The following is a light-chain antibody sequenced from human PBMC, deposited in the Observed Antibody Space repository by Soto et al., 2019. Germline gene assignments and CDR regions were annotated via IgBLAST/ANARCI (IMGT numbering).Light chain of an antibody. CDR2: EVS. V-gene: IGLV2-14*01. CDR1: SSDVGGHHY. Sequence: QSALTQPASVSGSPGQSITISCTGTSSDVGGHHYVSWYQQHPGKAPKVIIYEVSDRPSGVSDRFSGSKSGNTASLTISGLQADDEADYYCSSFSSSSTLYVFGTGTSSPS. CDR3: SSFSSSSTLYV. J-gene: IGLJ1*01.